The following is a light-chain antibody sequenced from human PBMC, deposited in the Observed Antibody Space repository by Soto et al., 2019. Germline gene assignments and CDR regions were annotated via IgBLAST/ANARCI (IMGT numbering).Light chain of an antibody. CDR2: GAS. Sequence: EIVMTQSPATLSVSPGERATLSCRASQSVSSNLAWYQQKPGQAPRLLIYGASTRATGIPARFSGSGSETEFTLTISSLHSEDFAVYYCQQYNNWPITFGQGTRLEIK. J-gene: IGKJ5*01. CDR3: QQYNNWPIT. V-gene: IGKV3-15*01. CDR1: QSVSSN.